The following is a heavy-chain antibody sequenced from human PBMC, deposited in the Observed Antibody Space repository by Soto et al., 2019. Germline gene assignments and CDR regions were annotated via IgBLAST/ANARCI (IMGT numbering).Heavy chain of an antibody. CDR1: GFTFSSYA. CDR3: AKDLLPGDIVVVVAATPPET. V-gene: IGHV3-23*01. J-gene: IGHJ4*02. CDR2: ISGSGGST. D-gene: IGHD2-15*01. Sequence: EVQLLESGGGLVQPGGSLRLSCAASGFTFSSYAMSWVRQAPGKGLEWVSAISGSGGSTYYADSGRGRFTISRDNSKNTLYLQMNSLRAEDTAVYYCAKDLLPGDIVVVVAATPPETWGQGTLVTVSS.